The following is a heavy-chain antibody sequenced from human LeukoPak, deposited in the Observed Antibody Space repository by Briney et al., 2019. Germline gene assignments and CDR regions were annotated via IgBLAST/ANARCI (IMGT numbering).Heavy chain of an antibody. Sequence: GRSLRLSCAASGFTFDDYAMHWVRQAPGKGLEWVSGISWNSGSIGYADSVKGRFTISRDNAKDSLYLQMNSLRAEDTALYYCAKVSVGATTTGWFDPWGQGTLVTVSS. V-gene: IGHV3-9*01. D-gene: IGHD1-26*01. J-gene: IGHJ5*02. CDR2: ISWNSGSI. CDR3: AKVSVGATTTGWFDP. CDR1: GFTFDDYA.